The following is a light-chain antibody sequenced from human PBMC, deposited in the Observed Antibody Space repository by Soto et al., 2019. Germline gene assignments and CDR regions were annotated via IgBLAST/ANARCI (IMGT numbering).Light chain of an antibody. V-gene: IGLV2-8*01. Sequence: QSVLTQPPSASGSPGQSVTISCTATSSDFGGYNYVSWYQQHPGKAPKLLIYEVDKRPSGVPDRFSGSKSGDTASLTVSGLQAEDEADYYCGSYGGSNNLRVFGGGTKLTVL. CDR2: EVD. CDR3: GSYGGSNNLRV. J-gene: IGLJ3*02. CDR1: SSDFGGYNY.